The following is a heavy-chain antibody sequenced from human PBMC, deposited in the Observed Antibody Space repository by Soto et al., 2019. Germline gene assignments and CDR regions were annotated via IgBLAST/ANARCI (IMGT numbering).Heavy chain of an antibody. CDR2: IFQSGST. Sequence: QVQLQESGPGLVKPSGTLSLTCAVSGGSISSNNWWSWVRQPPGKGLEWIGEIFQSGSTYYSPSLKSRVTITVDKSKNHFSLNLTSVTAADTAVYYCVRVYSGSYSDSWGQGTLVTVSS. CDR3: VRVYSGSYSDS. V-gene: IGHV4-4*02. D-gene: IGHD1-26*01. CDR1: GGSISSNNW. J-gene: IGHJ4*02.